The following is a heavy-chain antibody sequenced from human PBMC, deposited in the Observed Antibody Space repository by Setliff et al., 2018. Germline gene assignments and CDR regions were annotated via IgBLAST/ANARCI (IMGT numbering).Heavy chain of an antibody. CDR3: AREAPGYAFDI. V-gene: IGHV4-30-4*08. CDR1: GGSISSGDYY. CDR2: IYYSGST. J-gene: IGHJ3*02. D-gene: IGHD1-1*01. Sequence: LSLTCTVPGGSISSGDYYWSWIRQPPGKGLEWIGYIYYSGSTYYNPSLKSRVTISVDTSKNQFSLKLSSVTAADTAVYYCAREAPGYAFDIWGQGTMVTVSS.